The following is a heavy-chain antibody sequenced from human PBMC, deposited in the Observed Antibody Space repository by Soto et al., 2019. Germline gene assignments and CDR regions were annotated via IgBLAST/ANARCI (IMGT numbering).Heavy chain of an antibody. V-gene: IGHV3-74*01. D-gene: IGHD3-22*01. CDR2: INSDGSYT. CDR3: VRAIGHYGMDV. Sequence: EVQLVESGGGLVQPGGSLRLSCAASGFTFSSYWMHWVRQVPGKGLVWVSHINSDGSYTTYADSVKGRFTISRDNAKNTLYLQMNSLRAEDTAVYYCVRAIGHYGMDVWGRGTTVTVSS. CDR1: GFTFSSYW. J-gene: IGHJ6*02.